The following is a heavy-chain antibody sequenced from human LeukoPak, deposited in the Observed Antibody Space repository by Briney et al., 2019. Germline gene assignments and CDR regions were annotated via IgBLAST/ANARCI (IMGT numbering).Heavy chain of an antibody. D-gene: IGHD3-3*02. CDR3: ARLSNFGIYYFDY. V-gene: IGHV4-59*01. CDR1: GGSISSYY. Sequence: SSETLSLTCTVSGGSISSYYWSWIRQPPGKGLEVIGYIYYSGSTNYNPSLKNRVTISVDTSKTQFSLKLSSVTAADTAVYYCARLSNFGIYYFDYWGQGTLVTVSS. J-gene: IGHJ4*02. CDR2: IYYSGST.